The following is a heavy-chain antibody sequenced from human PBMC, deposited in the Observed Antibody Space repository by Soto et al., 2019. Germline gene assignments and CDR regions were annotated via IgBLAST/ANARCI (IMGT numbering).Heavy chain of an antibody. CDR3: ARGQLGIYYYYYGMDV. D-gene: IGHD6-6*01. CDR1: GGSFSGYY. CDR2: INHSGTT. Sequence: SETLSLTCAVYGGSFSGYYWSWIRQPPGKGLEWIGEINHSGTTNYNPSLKKRVTISVDTSKNQFSLKLSSVTAADTAVYYCARGQLGIYYYYYGMDVWGQGTTVTVSS. J-gene: IGHJ6*02. V-gene: IGHV4-34*01.